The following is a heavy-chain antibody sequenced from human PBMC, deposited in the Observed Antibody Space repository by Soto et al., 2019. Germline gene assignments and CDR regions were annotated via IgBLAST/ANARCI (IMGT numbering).Heavy chain of an antibody. CDR1: GFTFSSYA. CDR2: ISYGGSST. Sequence: GGSLRLSCAASGFTFSSYAMHWVRQAPGKGLEWVAVISYGGSSTYYADSVKGRFTISRDNSKNTLYLQMNSLRAEDTAVYYCARGDYYDTSGYYYSHWGQGTLVTVPP. V-gene: IGHV3-30-3*01. CDR3: ARGDYYDTSGYYYSH. D-gene: IGHD3-22*01. J-gene: IGHJ4*02.